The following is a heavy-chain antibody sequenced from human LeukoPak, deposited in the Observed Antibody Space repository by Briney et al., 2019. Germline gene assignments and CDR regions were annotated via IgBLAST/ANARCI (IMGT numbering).Heavy chain of an antibody. J-gene: IGHJ6*03. Sequence: GGSLRLSCAASDFSFITYAMSWVRQAPGKGLEWVSTISGGGDATYYADSVKGRFTISRDNSKNTLYLQMNSLRAEDTAAYYCAKGIVDIVATPSFWDYYYMDVWGKGTTVTVSS. CDR3: AKGIVDIVATPSFWDYYYMDV. D-gene: IGHD5-12*01. CDR2: ISGGGDAT. CDR1: DFSFITYA. V-gene: IGHV3-23*01.